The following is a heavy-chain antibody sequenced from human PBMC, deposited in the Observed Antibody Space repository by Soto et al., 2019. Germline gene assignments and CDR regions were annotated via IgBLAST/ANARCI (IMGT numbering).Heavy chain of an antibody. CDR3: ARLGAFYQAMDS. J-gene: IGHJ1*01. CDR2: IYYAGTT. V-gene: IGHV4-59*08. D-gene: IGHD2-2*01. Sequence: QVQLQESGPALVKPSETLSLTCTVSDGSLSPNYWSWIQQPPGKGLEWLGYIYYAGTTTYNPSLQSRVSISLDTSKNEVSLKLTSVTAADTAVYFCARLGAFYQAMDSWGQGTLVTVSS. CDR1: DGSLSPNY.